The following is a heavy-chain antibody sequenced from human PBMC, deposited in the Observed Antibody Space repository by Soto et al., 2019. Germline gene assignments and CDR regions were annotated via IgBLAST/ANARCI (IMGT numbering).Heavy chain of an antibody. Sequence: GASVKVSCKASGYTFTGHYMQWVRQAPGQGLEWMGWINPNSGDTNYAQKFQGRVTMTRDTSISTVYMELSRLRSDDTALYYCAGGWGGSVGYRRRGGGPYVDVWGQGTTVTVSS. CDR3: AGGWGGSVGYRRRGGGPYVDV. V-gene: IGHV1-2*02. J-gene: IGHJ6*02. CDR1: GYTFTGHY. D-gene: IGHD6-13*01. CDR2: INPNSGDT.